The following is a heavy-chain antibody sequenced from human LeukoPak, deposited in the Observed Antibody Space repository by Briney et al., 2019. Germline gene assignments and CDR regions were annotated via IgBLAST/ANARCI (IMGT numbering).Heavy chain of an antibody. CDR2: TSYDGTNK. D-gene: IGHD6-13*01. CDR3: AKTPRSIAAAGSAFDI. V-gene: IGHV3-30*18. CDR1: GFTFSDHV. J-gene: IGHJ3*02. Sequence: PGGSLRLSCAASGFTFSDHVMHWVRQAPGKGLEWVAGTSYDGTNKYEADSVKGRFIISRDNSKNTLYLQMNSLRAEDTAVYYCAKTPRSIAAAGSAFDIWGQGTMVTVSS.